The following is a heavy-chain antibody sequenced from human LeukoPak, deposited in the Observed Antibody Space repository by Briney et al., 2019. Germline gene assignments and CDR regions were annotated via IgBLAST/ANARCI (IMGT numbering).Heavy chain of an antibody. V-gene: IGHV1-2*02. D-gene: IGHD6-6*01. CDR2: INPNSGGT. CDR1: GYTFTGYY. J-gene: IGHJ5*02. Sequence: ASVKVSCKASGYTFTGYYMHWVRQAPGQGLEWMGWINPNSGGTNYARKFQGRVTMTRDTSISTAYMELSRLRSDDTAVYYCARDTGAARLWFDPWGQGTLVTVSS. CDR3: ARDTGAARLWFDP.